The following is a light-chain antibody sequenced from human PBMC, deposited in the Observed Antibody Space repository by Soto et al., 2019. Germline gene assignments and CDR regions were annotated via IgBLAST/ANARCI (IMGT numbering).Light chain of an antibody. J-gene: IGLJ2*01. CDR2: EVR. CDR3: CSYAGSVV. CDR1: SSDIGSYNY. V-gene: IGLV2-23*02. Sequence: QSALTQPASVSGSPGQSITISCTGTSSDIGSYNYVAWYQQFPGKTPKLIIYEVRNRPSGVSNRFSGSKSGNTASLTISGLQAEDEADYYCCSYAGSVVFGGGTKLTVL.